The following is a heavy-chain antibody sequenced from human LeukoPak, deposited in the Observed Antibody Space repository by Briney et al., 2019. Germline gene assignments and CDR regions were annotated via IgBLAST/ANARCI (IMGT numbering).Heavy chain of an antibody. CDR2: IKQDGTEK. CDR1: GFTFSSYW. CDR3: AKEGAYPIITYDS. V-gene: IGHV3-7*01. Sequence: AGGSLRLSCAASGFTFSSYWMNWVRQAPGKGLGWVANIKQDGTEKFYVDSVKGRFTISRDNAKNSLYLQMNSLRAEDTAVYYCAKEGAYPIITYDSWGQGTLVAVSS. J-gene: IGHJ5*01. D-gene: IGHD3-10*01.